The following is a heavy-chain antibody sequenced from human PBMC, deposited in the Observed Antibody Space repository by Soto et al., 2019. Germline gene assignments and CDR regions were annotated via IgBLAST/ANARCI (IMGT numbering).Heavy chain of an antibody. CDR1: GGSIRSGGYY. CDR2: IYYSGST. Sequence: TLSLTCTVSGGSIRSGGYYWSWVRQNPRRGLEWIGNIYYSGSTYYNPSLKSRLTISVDTSKNQFSLNLSSVTAADTAVYYCARDRLMATAGTARHYFGLDVWGQGTTVTVSS. J-gene: IGHJ6*02. V-gene: IGHV4-31*03. CDR3: ARDRLMATAGTARHYFGLDV. D-gene: IGHD5-18*01.